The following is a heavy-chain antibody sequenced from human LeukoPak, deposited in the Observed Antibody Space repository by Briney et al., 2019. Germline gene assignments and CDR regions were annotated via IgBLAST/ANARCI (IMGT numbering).Heavy chain of an antibody. V-gene: IGHV4-59*01. Sequence: SETLSLTCSISGDSISSYYWNWLRQPPGKELEWIGYVYYNGGTNYNPSLKSRVTLSVDTSKNEFSLKLNSVTAADTALYYCARGAAEWLFDYDYYYMDVWGKGTTVIVSS. CDR3: ARGAAEWLFDYDYYYMDV. CDR2: VYYNGGT. D-gene: IGHD3-3*01. J-gene: IGHJ6*03. CDR1: GDSISSYY.